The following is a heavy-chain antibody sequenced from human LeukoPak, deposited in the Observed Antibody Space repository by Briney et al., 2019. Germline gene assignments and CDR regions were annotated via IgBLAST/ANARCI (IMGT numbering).Heavy chain of an antibody. CDR1: GFTFSTYA. CDR3: AKDLTRGYSGYDLGRSYLDY. CDR2: ISYDGSNK. V-gene: IGHV3-30*04. J-gene: IGHJ4*02. D-gene: IGHD5-12*01. Sequence: GRSLRLSCAASGFTFSTYAMYWVRQAPGKGLEWVAVISYDGSNKYYADSVKGRFTISRDNSKNTLYLQMNSLRAEDTAVYYCAKDLTRGYSGYDLGRSYLDYWGQGTLVTVSS.